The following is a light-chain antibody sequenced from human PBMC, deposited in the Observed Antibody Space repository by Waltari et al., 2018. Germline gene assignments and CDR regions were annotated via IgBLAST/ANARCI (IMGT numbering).Light chain of an antibody. J-gene: IGKJ4*01. CDR2: ATS. CDR3: QHYERSVT. V-gene: IGKV3-20*01. Sequence: EIVLTQSPGTLSLSPGESATLSCRASQSVTMTSLGWYQHRAGQAPKLLIYATSTRVTCIPDRFSGRGSGIEFTLTISRLEPEDFAVYYCQHYERSVTFGGGTKLEIK. CDR1: QSVTMTS.